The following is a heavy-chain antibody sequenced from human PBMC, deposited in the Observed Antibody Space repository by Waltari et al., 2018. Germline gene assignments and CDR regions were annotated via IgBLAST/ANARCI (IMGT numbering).Heavy chain of an antibody. CDR2: MNPNSGNT. V-gene: IGHV1-8*01. CDR3: ARTEGTRHYYYYYGMDV. D-gene: IGHD1-7*01. J-gene: IGHJ6*02. Sequence: QVQLVQSGAEVKKPGASEKVSCKASGYTFTSYDINWVRQATGQGLEWMGWMNPNSGNTGYAQKCQGRVTMTRNTSISTAYMELSSLRSEDTAVYYCARTEGTRHYYYYYGMDVWGQGTTVTVSS. CDR1: GYTFTSYD.